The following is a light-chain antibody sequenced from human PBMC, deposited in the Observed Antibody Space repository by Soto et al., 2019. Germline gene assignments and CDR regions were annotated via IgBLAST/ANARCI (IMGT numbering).Light chain of an antibody. J-gene: IGLJ2*01. CDR1: SSDVGGYKY. Sequence: QSALTQPASVSGSPGQSITISCTGTSSDVGGYKYVSWYQHHPGKAPKLIIYEVSNRPSGVSNRFSGSKSGNTASLTISGLQAEDEADYYCSSYTSISTVIFGGGTKVTVL. CDR3: SSYTSISTVI. CDR2: EVS. V-gene: IGLV2-14*01.